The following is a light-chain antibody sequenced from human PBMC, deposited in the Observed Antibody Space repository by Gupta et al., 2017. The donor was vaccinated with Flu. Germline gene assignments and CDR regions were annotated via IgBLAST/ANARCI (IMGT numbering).Light chain of an antibody. CDR2: GNS. CDR1: SSNIGAGYD. V-gene: IGLV1-40*01. J-gene: IGLJ1*01. Sequence: QSVLTQPPSVSGAPGQRVTISCTGSSSNIGAGYDVHWYQQLPGTAPNLLIYGNSNRRSGVPDRFSGSKSGTSASLDITGLQAEDEADYYCQSYDSSLSANYVFGTGTKVTVL. CDR3: QSYDSSLSANYV.